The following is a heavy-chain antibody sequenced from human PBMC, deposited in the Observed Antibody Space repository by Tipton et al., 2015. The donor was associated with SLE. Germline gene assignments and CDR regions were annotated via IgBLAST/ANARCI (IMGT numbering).Heavy chain of an antibody. Sequence: GSLRLSCAASGFTFSSYAMSWVRQAPGKGLEWVSAISGSGGSPYYADSVKGRFTISRDNSKNTLYLQMNSLRAEDTAVYYCAKETLLWFGESTNPWGQGTLVTVSS. CDR1: GFTFSSYA. D-gene: IGHD3-10*01. J-gene: IGHJ5*02. CDR3: AKETLLWFGESTNP. V-gene: IGHV3-23*01. CDR2: ISGSGGSP.